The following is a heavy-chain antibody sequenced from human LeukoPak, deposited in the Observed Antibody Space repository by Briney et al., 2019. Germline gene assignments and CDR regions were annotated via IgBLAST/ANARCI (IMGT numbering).Heavy chain of an antibody. CDR3: ARDLIGGWSCDH. CDR2: IGHDGRDI. Sequence: PGRSLRLSCAASGFTFTSHGMHWVRQAPGKGLEWVAYIGHDGRDIYYADSVKGRFTISRDNSKNTVHLQMNSLKVEDTAVYYCARDLIGGWSCDHWGQGTLVTVSS. CDR1: GFTFTSHG. D-gene: IGHD3-16*01. J-gene: IGHJ4*02. V-gene: IGHV3-30*06.